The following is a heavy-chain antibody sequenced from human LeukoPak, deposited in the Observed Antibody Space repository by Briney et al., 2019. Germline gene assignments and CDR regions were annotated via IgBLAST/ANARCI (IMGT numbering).Heavy chain of an antibody. CDR1: GDSISRSTYY. CDR2: VYYGRSP. CDR3: ARSSGTGTFSY. D-gene: IGHD6-25*01. V-gene: IGHV4-39*02. J-gene: IGHJ4*02. Sequence: SETLSLTCTVSGDSISRSTYYWAWIRQPPGKGLEWIGSVYYGRSPYFNPSLESRATISVDTSKNRFSLKMSSVTAADTAVYYCARSSGTGTFSYWGQGTLVTVSS.